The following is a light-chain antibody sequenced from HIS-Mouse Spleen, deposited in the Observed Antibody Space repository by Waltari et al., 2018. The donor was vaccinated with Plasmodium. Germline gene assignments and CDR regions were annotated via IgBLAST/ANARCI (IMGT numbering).Light chain of an antibody. CDR1: SSNIGSNY. V-gene: IGLV1-47*01. Sequence: QSVLTQPPSASGTPGQRVTISCSGSSSNIGSNYVYWYQQLPGTAHTLLIDRNNQRPSGVPARFAGSKSGTSASLAISGLRSEDEADYYCAAWDDSLSGRVFGGGTKLTVL. CDR3: AAWDDSLSGRV. CDR2: RNN. J-gene: IGLJ3*02.